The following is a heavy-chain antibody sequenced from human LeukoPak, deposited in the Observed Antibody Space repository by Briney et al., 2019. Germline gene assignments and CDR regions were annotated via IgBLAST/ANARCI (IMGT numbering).Heavy chain of an antibody. Sequence: PSETLSLTCTVAGGSISSYYWSWIRQPPGKGLEWIGYIYYSGSTNYNPSLKSRVTISVDTSKNQFSLKLSSVTAADTAVYYCARATNPDYGDYVFDHWGQGTLVTVSS. CDR2: IYYSGST. D-gene: IGHD4-17*01. V-gene: IGHV4-59*01. CDR3: ARATNPDYGDYVFDH. CDR1: GGSISSYY. J-gene: IGHJ4*02.